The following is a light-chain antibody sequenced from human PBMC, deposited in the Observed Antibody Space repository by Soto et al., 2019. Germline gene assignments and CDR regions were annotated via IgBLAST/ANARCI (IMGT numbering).Light chain of an antibody. CDR1: SSDVGGYNF. Sequence: QSVLTQPRSVSGSPGQSVTISCTGTSSDVGGYNFVSWYQHHPGKAPKLMIYDVSKRPSGVPDRFSGSKSGNTASLTICGLQAEDEADYYCCSYAGSYTWVFGGGTKLTVL. V-gene: IGLV2-11*01. J-gene: IGLJ3*02. CDR2: DVS. CDR3: CSYAGSYTWV.